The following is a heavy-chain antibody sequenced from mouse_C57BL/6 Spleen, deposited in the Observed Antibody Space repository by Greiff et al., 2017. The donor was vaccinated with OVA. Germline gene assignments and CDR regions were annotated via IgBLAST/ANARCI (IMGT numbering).Heavy chain of an antibody. Sequence: VQLQQSGPELVKPGASVKIPCKASGYTFTDYNMDWVKQSHGKSLEWIGDINPNNGGTIYNQKFKGKATLTVDKSSSTAYMELRSLTSEDTAVYYCARSLEGYYEGYYAMDYWGQGTSVTVSS. D-gene: IGHD2-3*01. CDR3: ARSLEGYYEGYYAMDY. CDR1: GYTFTDYN. J-gene: IGHJ4*01. V-gene: IGHV1-18*01. CDR2: INPNNGGT.